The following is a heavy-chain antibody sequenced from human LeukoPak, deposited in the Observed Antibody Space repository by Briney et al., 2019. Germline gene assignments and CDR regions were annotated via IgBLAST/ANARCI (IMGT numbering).Heavy chain of an antibody. J-gene: IGHJ4*02. CDR1: GYSISSGYY. CDR3: ARQSLSSEPARLGELSFKYYFYY. Sequence: PSETLSLTCAVSGYSISSGYYWGWIRQPPGKGLEWIGSIYHSGSTYYNPSLKSRVTISVDTSKNQFSLKLSSVTAADTAVYYCARQSLSSEPARLGELSFKYYFYYWGQGTLVTVSS. D-gene: IGHD3-16*02. V-gene: IGHV4-38-2*01. CDR2: IYHSGST.